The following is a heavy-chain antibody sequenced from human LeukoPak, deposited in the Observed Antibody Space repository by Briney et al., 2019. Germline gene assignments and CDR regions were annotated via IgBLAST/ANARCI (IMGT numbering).Heavy chain of an antibody. Sequence: GGSLRLSCVASGFTFSYSWMSWVRQAPGKGLEWVGRIKSKSNGGTADYAAVVKARFIISRDDSKDTLYLQMNSLKTEDTGIYYCAEFNTRDAFEIWGQGTMVTVSS. CDR1: GFTFSYSW. D-gene: IGHD1-26*01. J-gene: IGHJ3*02. CDR2: IKSKSNGGTA. V-gene: IGHV3-15*01. CDR3: AEFNTRDAFEI.